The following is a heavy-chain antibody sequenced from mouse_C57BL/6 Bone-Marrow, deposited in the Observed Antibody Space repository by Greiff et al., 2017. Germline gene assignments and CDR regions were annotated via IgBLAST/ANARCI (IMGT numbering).Heavy chain of an antibody. CDR2: IYPGSGNT. Sequence: QVQLKESGAELVRPGASVKLSCKASGYTFTDYYINWVKQRPGQGLEWIARIYPGSGNTYYNAEFKGKATLTAENSSSTAYMQLSSLTSEDSAVYFCARFGYYGSSYVFDYWGQGTTLTVSS. CDR1: GYTFTDYY. CDR3: ARFGYYGSSYVFDY. J-gene: IGHJ2*01. V-gene: IGHV1-76*01. D-gene: IGHD1-1*01.